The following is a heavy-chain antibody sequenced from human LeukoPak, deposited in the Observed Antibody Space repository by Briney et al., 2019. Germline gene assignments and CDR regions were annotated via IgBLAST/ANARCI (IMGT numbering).Heavy chain of an antibody. CDR1: GFTISTYG. Sequence: GGSLRLSCAASGFTISTYGMSWVRQAPGKGLEWVSSISGGTTYYADSMKGRFTVSRDNSKNTLYLHMNSLRAEDTAVYYCAKNSYSGTVSLWDFWGQGTMVTVSS. V-gene: IGHV3-23*01. D-gene: IGHD1-26*01. J-gene: IGHJ3*01. CDR3: AKNSYSGTVSLWDF. CDR2: ISGGTT.